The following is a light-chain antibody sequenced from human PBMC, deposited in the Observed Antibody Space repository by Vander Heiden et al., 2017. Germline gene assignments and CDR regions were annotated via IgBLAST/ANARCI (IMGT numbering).Light chain of an antibody. Sequence: SSELTQDPAVSVALGQTVRITCQGDSLRSYYASWYQQKPGQAPVLVIYGKNNRPSGIPDRFSGSSSGNKASLTINGAQAEDEADYYCNYRDSSGNHRVFGGGTKLT. CDR2: GKN. CDR1: SLRSYY. V-gene: IGLV3-19*01. CDR3: NYRDSSGNHRV. J-gene: IGLJ3*02.